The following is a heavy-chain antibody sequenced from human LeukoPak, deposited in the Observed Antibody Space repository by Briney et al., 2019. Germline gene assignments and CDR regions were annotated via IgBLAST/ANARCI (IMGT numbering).Heavy chain of an antibody. V-gene: IGHV4-39*07. J-gene: IGHJ5*02. CDR3: ASCLYSSGPDWFDP. CDR2: IYYSGTT. CDR1: GGSISSLNHY. Sequence: SETLSLTCTVSGGSISSLNHYWAWIRQPPGKELEWIGTIYYSGTTYYNPSLKSRVSMSIDTSENQFSLQLTSVTAAETAVYYCASCLYSSGPDWFDPWGQGTLVTVSS. D-gene: IGHD6-19*01.